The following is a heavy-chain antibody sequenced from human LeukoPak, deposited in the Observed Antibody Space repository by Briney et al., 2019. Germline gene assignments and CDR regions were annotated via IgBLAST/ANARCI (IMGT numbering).Heavy chain of an antibody. CDR3: ARDHAYRTDY. Sequence: GGSLRLSCAASGFRLSYDWMCWVRQVPGKGLEWVANINQEESKKCYVDAVKGRFTISRDNAKNSLYLQMSSLRAEDTAVYYCARDHAYRTDYWGQGTLVTVSS. CDR1: GFRLSYDW. CDR2: INQEESKK. D-gene: IGHD2-2*01. V-gene: IGHV3-7*01. J-gene: IGHJ4*02.